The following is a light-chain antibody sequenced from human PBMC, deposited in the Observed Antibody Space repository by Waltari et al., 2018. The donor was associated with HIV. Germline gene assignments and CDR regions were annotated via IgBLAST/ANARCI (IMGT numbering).Light chain of an antibody. CDR2: DNN. V-gene: IGLV1-51*01. J-gene: IGLJ2*01. CDR1: ISTLPKHY. CDR3: GTWDPRLSVGV. Sequence: QSVLTQPPCVSAALGPTVPITCTGSISTLPKHYVSCYQHVPDAAPKLLIYDNNKRPSGIPDRFSGSKSGTSATLDITGLQTGDEADYYCGTWDPRLSVGVFGGGTKLTVL.